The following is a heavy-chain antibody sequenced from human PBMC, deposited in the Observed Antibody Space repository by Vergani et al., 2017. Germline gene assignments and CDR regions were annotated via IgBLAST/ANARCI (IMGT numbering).Heavy chain of an antibody. CDR3: ARLSYDTTPYLQGGYDC. D-gene: IGHD3-22*01. J-gene: IGHJ4*02. Sequence: EVQLLQSGGGVIQPGGSVRLSCAASGFTFSACPMTWVRQAPGKGLEWVSAISARYPSTYYADSVKGRFTISRDNSKNMLYLQMNSLRAEDTAAYYCARLSYDTTPYLQGGYDCWGQGTLVSVSS. CDR2: ISARYPST. V-gene: IGHV3-23*01. CDR1: GFTFSACP.